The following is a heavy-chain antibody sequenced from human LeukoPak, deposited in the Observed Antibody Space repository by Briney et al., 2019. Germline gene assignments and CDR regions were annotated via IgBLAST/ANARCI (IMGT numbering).Heavy chain of an antibody. D-gene: IGHD6-19*01. J-gene: IGHJ4*02. CDR2: ISYDGSNK. CDR3: AKAGSGPAGYYFDY. CDR1: GFTFSSYG. V-gene: IGHV3-30*18. Sequence: GGSLRLSCAACGFTFSSYGMHWVRQAPGKGLEWVAVISYDGSNKYYADSVKGRFTISRDNSKNTLYLQMNSLRAEDTAVYYCAKAGSGPAGYYFDYWGQGTLVTVSS.